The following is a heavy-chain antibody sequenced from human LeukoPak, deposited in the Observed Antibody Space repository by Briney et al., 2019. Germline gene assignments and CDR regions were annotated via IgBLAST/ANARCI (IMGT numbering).Heavy chain of an antibody. J-gene: IGHJ4*02. Sequence: SETLSLTCTVSGGSISSYYWSWIRQPPGKGLEWIGYIYYSGSTNYNPSLKSRVTISVDTSKNQFSLNLSSVTAADTAVYYCASSMFRGVSPHYWGQGTLVTVSS. CDR1: GGSISSYY. CDR3: ASSMFRGVSPHY. D-gene: IGHD3-10*01. CDR2: IYYSGST. V-gene: IGHV4-59*01.